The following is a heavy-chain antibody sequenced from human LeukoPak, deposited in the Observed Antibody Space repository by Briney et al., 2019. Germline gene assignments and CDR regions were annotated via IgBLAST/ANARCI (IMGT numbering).Heavy chain of an antibody. J-gene: IGHJ4*02. D-gene: IGHD6-13*01. V-gene: IGHV4-59*12. CDR2: IYYSGST. CDR1: GGSISSYY. Sequence: PSETLSLTCTVSGGSISSYYWSWIRQPPGKGLEWIGYIYYSGSTYYNPSLKSRVTISVDTSKNQFSLKLSSVTAADTAVYYCARGYRGYFDYWGQGTLVTVSS. CDR3: ARGYRGYFDY.